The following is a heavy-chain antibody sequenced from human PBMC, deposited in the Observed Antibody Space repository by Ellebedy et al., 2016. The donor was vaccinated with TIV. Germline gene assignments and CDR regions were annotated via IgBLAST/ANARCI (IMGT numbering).Heavy chain of an antibody. D-gene: IGHD4-17*01. CDR2: IWHDGSNK. CDR3: AREAVTRNYYYGMDV. V-gene: IGHV3-33*01. J-gene: IGHJ6*02. CDR1: GFIFSRYG. Sequence: PGGSLRLSCAAPGFIFSRYGMHWVRQAPGKGLEWVAVIWHDGSNKYYADSVKGRFTISRDNSKNTLYLQMNSLRAEDTGIYYCAREAVTRNYYYGMDVWGQGTTVTVFS.